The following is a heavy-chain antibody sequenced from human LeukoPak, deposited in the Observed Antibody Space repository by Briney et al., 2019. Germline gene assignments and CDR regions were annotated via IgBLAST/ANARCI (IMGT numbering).Heavy chain of an antibody. CDR2: ISYDGSNK. CDR3: AKDYVLGGTFDGIAAAGPFDY. D-gene: IGHD6-13*01. Sequence: HAGGSLRLSCAASGFAFSSYGMHWVRQAPGKGLEWVAVISYDGSNKYYADSVKGRFTISRDNSKNTLYLQMNSLRAEDTAVYYCAKDYVLGGTFDGIAAAGPFDYWGQGTLVTVSS. CDR1: GFAFSSYG. V-gene: IGHV3-30*18. J-gene: IGHJ4*02.